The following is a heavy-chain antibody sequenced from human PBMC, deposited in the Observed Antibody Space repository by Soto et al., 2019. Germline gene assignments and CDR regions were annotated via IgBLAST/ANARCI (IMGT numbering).Heavy chain of an antibody. V-gene: IGHV1-46*01. CDR2: INPSGGST. J-gene: IGHJ6*02. D-gene: IGHD5-18*01. Sequence: ASVKVSCKASGYTFTSYYMHWVRQAPGQGLEWMGIINPSGGSTSYAQKFQGRVTMTRDTSTSTVYMELSSLRSEDTAVYYCAREFQGPWIQLRNRGDYGMDVWGQGTTVTVSS. CDR3: AREFQGPWIQLRNRGDYGMDV. CDR1: GYTFTSYY.